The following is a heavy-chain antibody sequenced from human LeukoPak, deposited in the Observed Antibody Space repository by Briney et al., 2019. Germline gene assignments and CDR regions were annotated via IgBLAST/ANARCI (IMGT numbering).Heavy chain of an antibody. J-gene: IGHJ4*02. V-gene: IGHV3-15*01. D-gene: IGHD4-17*01. CDR1: GFTFSSAW. CDR2: IKSKADGGTT. CDR3: TTDDSDDYGDYRDY. Sequence: GGSLTLSCAASGFTFSSAWMSWVRQAPGKGLEWVGRIKSKADGGTTDYAAPVKGRFTISRDDSKNTLYLQMNSLKTEDTAVYYCTTDDSDDYGDYRDYWGQGTLVTVSS.